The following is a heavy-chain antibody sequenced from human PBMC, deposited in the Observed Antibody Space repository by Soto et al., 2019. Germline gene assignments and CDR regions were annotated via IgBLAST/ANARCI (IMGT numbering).Heavy chain of an antibody. V-gene: IGHV6-1*01. J-gene: IGHJ6*02. CDR3: ARGHAGTMHV. CDR2: TYYRSKWNN. Sequence: PSQTLSLTCASSGDSVSSNGAAWNWIRQSPSRGLQWLGRTYYRSKWNNDYAISVKSRITINPDTSKNQFSLQLNSVTPEATAVYYCARGHAGTMHVWGRGPPGTVS. D-gene: IGHD1-1*01. CDR1: GDSVSSNGAA.